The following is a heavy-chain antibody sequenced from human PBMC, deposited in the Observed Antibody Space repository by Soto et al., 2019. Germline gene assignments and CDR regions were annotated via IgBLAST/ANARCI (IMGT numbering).Heavy chain of an antibody. V-gene: IGHV3-30*18. CDR3: AKVWRIAARPLHYYYYGMDV. J-gene: IGHJ6*02. Sequence: GGSLRLSCAASGFTFSSYGMHWVRQAPGKGLEWVAVISYDGSNKYYADSVKGRFTISRDNSKNTLYLQMNSLRAEDTAVYYCAKVWRIAARPLHYYYYGMDVWGQGTTVTVSS. CDR1: GFTFSSYG. CDR2: ISYDGSNK. D-gene: IGHD6-6*01.